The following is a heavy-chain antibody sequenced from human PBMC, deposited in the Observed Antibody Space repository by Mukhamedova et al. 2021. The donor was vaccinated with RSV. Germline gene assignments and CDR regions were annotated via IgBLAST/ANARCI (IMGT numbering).Heavy chain of an antibody. J-gene: IGHJ6*02. V-gene: IGHV3-23*01. Sequence: SGSSGINAEYMGGRFSISRDNSKNTVYLQMNSLRAEDTAVYYCVKDQGGYSYAFGTGDYHGLDVWGQGTTVTVSS. CDR3: VKDQGGYSYAFGTGDYHGLDV. CDR2: SGSSGI. D-gene: IGHD5-18*01.